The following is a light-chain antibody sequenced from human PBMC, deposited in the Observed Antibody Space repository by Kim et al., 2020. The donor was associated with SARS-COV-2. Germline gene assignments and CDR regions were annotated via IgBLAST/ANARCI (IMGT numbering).Light chain of an antibody. V-gene: IGKV3-15*01. J-gene: IGKJ5*01. Sequence: SPAPLSLSPGERATLSCRASQRIGNDLAWYQQKPGQAPRVLIYDASARATGIPARFSGSGSGTEFTLTISNLQSDDFAVYYCQQYAYWRAFGQGTRLEIK. CDR1: QRIGND. CDR3: QQYAYWRA. CDR2: DAS.